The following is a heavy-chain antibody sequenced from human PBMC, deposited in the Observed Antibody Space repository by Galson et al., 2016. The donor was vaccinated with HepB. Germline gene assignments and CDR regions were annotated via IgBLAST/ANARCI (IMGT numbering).Heavy chain of an antibody. D-gene: IGHD3-22*01. J-gene: IGHJ3*02. CDR2: IIPIYDTA. Sequence: SVKVSCKASGGTLSSYDISWVRQAPGKGLEWMGGIIPIYDTANYAQKFQGRVTITADKSTSTVYMGLSSLTSEDTAVYDCARDGIVVVGLDAFNIWGQGTVVTVSS. V-gene: IGHV1-69*06. CDR1: GGTLSSYD. CDR3: ARDGIVVVGLDAFNI.